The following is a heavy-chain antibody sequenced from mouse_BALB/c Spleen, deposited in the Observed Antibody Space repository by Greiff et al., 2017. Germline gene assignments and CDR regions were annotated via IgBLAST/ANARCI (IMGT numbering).Heavy chain of an antibody. CDR1: GYSFTSYW. V-gene: IGHV1-5*01. J-gene: IGHJ2*01. D-gene: IGHD2-1*01. Sequence: EVQLQQSGTVLARPGASVKMSCKASGYSFTSYWMHWVKQRPGQGLEWIGAIYPGNSDTSYNQKFKGKAKLTAVTSASTAYMELSSLTNEDSAVYYCTKSRYGNYAYYFDYWGQGTTLTVSS. CDR3: TKSRYGNYAYYFDY. CDR2: IYPGNSDT.